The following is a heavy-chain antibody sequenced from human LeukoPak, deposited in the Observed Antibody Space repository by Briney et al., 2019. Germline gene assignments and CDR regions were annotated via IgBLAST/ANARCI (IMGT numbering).Heavy chain of an antibody. Sequence: GGSLRLSCAASGFTFSSYMMTWVRQAPGKGLEWVANIKPDGGEKFYVDSVRGRFTISRDNAKNSLYLQMNSLRAEDTAVYYCARYRSGTVGATGYYYMDVWGKGTTVTVSS. CDR1: GFTFSSYM. V-gene: IGHV3-7*01. CDR3: ARYRSGTVGATGYYYMDV. D-gene: IGHD1-26*01. CDR2: IKPDGGEK. J-gene: IGHJ6*03.